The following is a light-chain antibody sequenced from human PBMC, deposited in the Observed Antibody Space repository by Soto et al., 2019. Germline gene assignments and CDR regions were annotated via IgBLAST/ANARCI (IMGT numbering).Light chain of an antibody. CDR2: DAS. V-gene: IGKV3-15*01. Sequence: EIVMTQSPATLSVSPGERATLSCRASQSVNSNLAWYRQKPGQAPRLLISDASTRATGVPARFSGSGSGTEFTLTISSLQSEHSGIYYCQQYNFWPPLTFGRGTKVEIK. CDR1: QSVNSN. CDR3: QQYNFWPPLT. J-gene: IGKJ4*01.